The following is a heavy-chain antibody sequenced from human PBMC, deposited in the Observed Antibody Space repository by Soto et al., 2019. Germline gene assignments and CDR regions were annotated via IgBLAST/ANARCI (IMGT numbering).Heavy chain of an antibody. J-gene: IGHJ4*02. CDR3: ASSQKGYNWNYFDH. Sequence: SETLSLTCAVSGGSISGSYYYWCWLRQSPGRGPEWIGSVFYTGFTSYNPSLESRVSVSVDTSKNQFSLKVSAVTAADTAVYYCASSQKGYNWNYFDHWGQGALVTVSS. D-gene: IGHD1-20*01. V-gene: IGHV4-39*01. CDR1: GGSISGSYYY. CDR2: VFYTGFT.